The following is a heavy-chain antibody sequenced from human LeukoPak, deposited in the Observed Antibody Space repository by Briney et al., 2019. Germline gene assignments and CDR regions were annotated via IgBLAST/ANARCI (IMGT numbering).Heavy chain of an antibody. J-gene: IGHJ6*02. CDR3: ARLMFEGMDV. V-gene: IGHV4-30-4*01. Sequence: PSETLSLTCTVSGASISSYYWSWIRRPPGKGLEWIGYIYYSGSSYYNPSLKSRVTISVDTSKNQFSLKLSSVTAADTAVYYCARLMFEGMDVWGQGTTVTVSS. CDR2: IYYSGSS. CDR1: GASISSYY. D-gene: IGHD3-10*02.